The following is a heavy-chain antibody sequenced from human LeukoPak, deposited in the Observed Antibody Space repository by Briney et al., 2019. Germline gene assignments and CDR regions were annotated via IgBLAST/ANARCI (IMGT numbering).Heavy chain of an antibody. CDR1: GGSISSSNW. D-gene: IGHD3-22*01. Sequence: SETLSLTCAVSGGSISSSNWWSWVRQPPGKGLEWIGEIYHGGSTNYNPSPKSRVTMSVDTSKNQFSLKLSSVTAADTAVYYCARVKFGAKSASLKYYYDSSGRSYYYYYMDVWGKGTTVTISS. CDR2: IYHGGST. CDR3: ARVKFGAKSASLKYYYDSSGRSYYYYYMDV. V-gene: IGHV4-4*02. J-gene: IGHJ6*03.